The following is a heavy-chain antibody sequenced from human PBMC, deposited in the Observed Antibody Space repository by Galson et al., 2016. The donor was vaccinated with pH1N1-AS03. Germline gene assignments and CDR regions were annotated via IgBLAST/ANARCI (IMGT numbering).Heavy chain of an antibody. CDR2: INWNSGHI. CDR1: GFTFGDYA. D-gene: IGHD3-10*01. Sequence: SLRLSCAASGFTFGDYAMHWVRQVLGKGLDWVSHINWNSGHIDYADSVKGRFTLSRDNARSFLYLQMKSLRTEDTGLYFCAKGQHGYGGSGSIDMWGQGTMVIVSS. CDR3: AKGQHGYGGSGSIDM. V-gene: IGHV3-9*01. J-gene: IGHJ3*02.